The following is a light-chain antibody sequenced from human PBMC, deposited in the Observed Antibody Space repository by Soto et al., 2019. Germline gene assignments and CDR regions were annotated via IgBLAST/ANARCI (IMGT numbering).Light chain of an antibody. J-gene: IGKJ1*01. CDR1: RAIGDR. V-gene: IGKV1-12*01. Sequence: DIQMTQSPSALSAVVGDRVTITCRASRAIGDRLAWFQQKPGKAPRFLIQTASNLQGGVPSSFSGSGCGKDFILSINRLQPDDIGTYYCLQVYSFPPTFGHGTKVDVK. CDR2: TAS. CDR3: LQVYSFPPT.